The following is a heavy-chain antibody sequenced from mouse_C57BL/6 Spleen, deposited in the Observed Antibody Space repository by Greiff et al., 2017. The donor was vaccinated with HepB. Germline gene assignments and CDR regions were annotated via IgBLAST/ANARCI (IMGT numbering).Heavy chain of an antibody. CDR2: ISSGGSYT. V-gene: IGHV5-6*01. CDR3: ARQGGGKGDYFDY. CDR1: GFTFSSYG. D-gene: IGHD1-1*02. J-gene: IGHJ2*01. Sequence: VQLQESGGDLVKPGGSLKLSCAASGFTFSSYGMSWVRQTPDKRLEWVATISSGGSYTYYPDSVKGRFTISRDNAKNTLYLQMSSLKSEDTAMYYCARQGGGKGDYFDYWGQGTTLTVSS.